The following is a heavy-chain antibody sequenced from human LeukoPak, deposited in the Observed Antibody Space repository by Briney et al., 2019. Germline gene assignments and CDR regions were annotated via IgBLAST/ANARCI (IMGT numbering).Heavy chain of an antibody. CDR3: AREKTRSAGENWFDP. J-gene: IGHJ5*02. V-gene: IGHV4-61*02. CDR1: GGSISSGSYY. Sequence: SETLSLTCTVSGGSISSGSYYWSWIRQPAGKGLEWIGRIYTSGSTNYNPSLKSRVTISVDTSKNQFSLKLSSVTAADTAVYYCAREKTRSAGENWFDPWGQGTLVTVSS. D-gene: IGHD3-10*01. CDR2: IYTSGST.